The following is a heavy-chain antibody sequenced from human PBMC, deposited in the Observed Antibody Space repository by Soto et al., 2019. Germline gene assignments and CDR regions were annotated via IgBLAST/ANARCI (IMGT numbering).Heavy chain of an antibody. V-gene: IGHV1-46*01. CDR2: ISPSGGST. D-gene: IGHD6-19*01. J-gene: IGHJ5*02. CDR3: ARDGSSDWLTWFDP. CDR1: GYTFTDYY. Sequence: QVQLVQSGAEVKKPGASVKVSCKASGYTFTDYYMHWVRQAPGQGLEWMGIISPSGGSTYALKVQGRVTVTRETSTSTVYMEFSSLGSEDTSVYYCARDGSSDWLTWFDPWGQGTLVTVSS.